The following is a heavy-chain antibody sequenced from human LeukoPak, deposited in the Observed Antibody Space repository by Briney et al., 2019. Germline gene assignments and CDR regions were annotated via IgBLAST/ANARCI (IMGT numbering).Heavy chain of an antibody. D-gene: IGHD5-24*01. CDR3: ARASGRWLQFSYYFDY. Sequence: AGGSLRLSCAASGFTFSSYAMRWVRQAPGKGLEYVSAISSNGGSTYYANSVKGRFTISRDNSKNTLYLQMGSLRAEDMAVYYCARASGRWLQFSYYFDYWGQGTLVTVPS. V-gene: IGHV3-64*01. J-gene: IGHJ4*02. CDR2: ISSNGGST. CDR1: GFTFSSYA.